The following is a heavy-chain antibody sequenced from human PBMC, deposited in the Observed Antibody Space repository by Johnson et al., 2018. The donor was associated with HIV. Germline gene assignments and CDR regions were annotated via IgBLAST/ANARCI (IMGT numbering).Heavy chain of an antibody. J-gene: IGHJ3*02. V-gene: IGHV3-30*02. CDR3: AGLPSGYSRDAFDI. CDR2: IRYDGSNK. D-gene: IGHD5-18*01. Sequence: QMQLVESGGGVVQPGGSLRLSCAASGFTFSSYGMPWVRQAPGKGLEWVAVIRYDGSNKYYADSVQGRFTISRDKSENTLYLQMNSLRAEDTALYYCAGLPSGYSRDAFDIWGQGTMVTVSS. CDR1: GFTFSSYG.